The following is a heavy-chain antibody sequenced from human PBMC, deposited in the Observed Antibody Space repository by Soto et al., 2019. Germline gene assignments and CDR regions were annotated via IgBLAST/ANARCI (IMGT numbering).Heavy chain of an antibody. D-gene: IGHD6-19*01. Sequence: EVQLVESGGGLVQPGGSLRLSCAASGLIFSDYHMDWVRQAPGKGLEWVGRIRRKANSYTTEYAASVKCRFTISRDASKNSLYLQMNSLKSDDTAVYYCAMLGGGSRGSSGMDVWGQGTTVTVSS. CDR1: GLIFSDYH. CDR2: IRRKANSYTT. J-gene: IGHJ6*02. V-gene: IGHV3-72*01. CDR3: AMLGGGSRGSSGMDV.